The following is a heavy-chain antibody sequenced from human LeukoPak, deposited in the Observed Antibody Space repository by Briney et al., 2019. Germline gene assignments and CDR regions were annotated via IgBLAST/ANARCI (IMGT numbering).Heavy chain of an antibody. CDR3: TTDTSPFLWGFGGVDAFDI. V-gene: IGHV3-15*01. Sequence: GGSLRLSCAASGFTFSNAWMSWVRQAPGKGLEWVGRIKSKTDGGTTDYAAPVKGRFTISRDDSKNTLYLQMNSLKIEDTAVYYCTTDTSPFLWGFGGVDAFDIWGQGTMVTVSS. CDR1: GFTFSNAW. CDR2: IKSKTDGGTT. J-gene: IGHJ3*02. D-gene: IGHD3-16*01.